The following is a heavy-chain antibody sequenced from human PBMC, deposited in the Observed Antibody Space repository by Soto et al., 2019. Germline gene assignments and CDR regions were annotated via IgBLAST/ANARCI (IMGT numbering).Heavy chain of an antibody. CDR2: IYYSGST. CDR1: GGSISSYY. Sequence: PSETLSLTCTVSGGSISSYYWSWIRQPPGKGLEWIGYIYYSGSTNYNPSLKSRVTISVGTSKNQFSLKLSSVTAADTAVYYCARDNGYSYGYTLDHWGQGTLVTVSS. J-gene: IGHJ4*02. V-gene: IGHV4-59*01. CDR3: ARDNGYSYGYTLDH. D-gene: IGHD5-18*01.